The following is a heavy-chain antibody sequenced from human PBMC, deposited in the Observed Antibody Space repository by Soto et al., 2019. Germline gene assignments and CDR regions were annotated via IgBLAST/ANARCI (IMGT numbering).Heavy chain of an antibody. V-gene: IGHV1-18*01. J-gene: IGHJ4*02. CDR3: ARVPNDFWSGYRQDFDY. CDR1: GYTFTSYG. D-gene: IGHD3-3*01. Sequence: ASVKVSCKASGYTFTSYGISWVRQAPGQGLEWMGWISAYNGNTNYAQKLQGRVTMTTDTSTSTAYMELRSLRSDDTAVYYCARVPNDFWSGYRQDFDYWGQGTLVTVSS. CDR2: ISAYNGNT.